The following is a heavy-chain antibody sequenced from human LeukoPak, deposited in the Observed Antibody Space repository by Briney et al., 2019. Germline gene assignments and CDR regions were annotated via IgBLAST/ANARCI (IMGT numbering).Heavy chain of an antibody. CDR2: FYSSGST. J-gene: IGHJ6*03. CDR3: ARLEKKSYYYMDV. D-gene: IGHD1-1*01. CDR1: GFTVSSNY. V-gene: IGHV3-53*01. Sequence: GGSLRLSCAVSGFTVSSNYMGWVRQAPGKGLEWVSVFYSSGSTYYADSVKGRFAISRDNSENTLFLQMNTLRAEDTAVYYCARLEKKSYYYMDVWGKGITVTVSS.